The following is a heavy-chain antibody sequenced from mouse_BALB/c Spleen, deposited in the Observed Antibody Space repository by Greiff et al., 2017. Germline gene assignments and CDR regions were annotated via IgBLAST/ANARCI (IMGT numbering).Heavy chain of an antibody. V-gene: IGHV2-6-7*01. CDR1: GFSLTGYG. D-gene: IGHD2-14*01. J-gene: IGHJ4*01. Sequence: QVQLKESGPGLVAPSQSLSITCTVSGFSLTGYGVNWVRQPPGKGLEWLGMIWGDGSTDYNSALKSRLSISKDNSKSQVFLKMNSLQTDDTARYYCSIYYRDYAMDYWGQGTSVTVSS. CDR3: SIYYRDYAMDY. CDR2: IWGDGST.